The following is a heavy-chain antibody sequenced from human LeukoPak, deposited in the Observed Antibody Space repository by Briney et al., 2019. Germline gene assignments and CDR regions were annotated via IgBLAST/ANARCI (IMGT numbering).Heavy chain of an antibody. Sequence: GGSLRHSCAASGFSFGSHALTWVRQAPGKGLEWVSGISGSGTTTYYADSVKGRFTISRDNSKNTVYLQMNSLRAEDTALYYCAKVIYSNYGYFDYWGQGTLVTVSS. CDR3: AKVIYSNYGYFDY. D-gene: IGHD4-11*01. CDR2: ISGSGTTT. V-gene: IGHV3-23*01. J-gene: IGHJ4*02. CDR1: GFSFGSHA.